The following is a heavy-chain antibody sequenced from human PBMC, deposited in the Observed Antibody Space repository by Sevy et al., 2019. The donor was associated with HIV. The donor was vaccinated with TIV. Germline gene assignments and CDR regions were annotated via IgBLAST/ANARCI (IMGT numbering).Heavy chain of an antibody. J-gene: IGHJ5*02. CDR2: INHSGST. CDR1: GGSFSGYY. Sequence: SQTLSLTCAVYGGSFSGYYWNWIRHPPGKALEWIGEINHSGSTNYNPSLKSRVTISVDTSKNQFSLKLNSVTAADTAVYYCARAPPVVVVPGAPSWFDPWGQGTLVTVSS. CDR3: ARAPPVVVVPGAPSWFDP. V-gene: IGHV4-34*01. D-gene: IGHD2-2*01.